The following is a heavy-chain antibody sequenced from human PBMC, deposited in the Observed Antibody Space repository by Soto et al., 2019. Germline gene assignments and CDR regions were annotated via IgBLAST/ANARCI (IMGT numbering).Heavy chain of an antibody. J-gene: IGHJ4*02. V-gene: IGHV1-69*01. CDR1: GVTFSSYS. CDR3: ARGSYDSSGYFDY. Sequence: GXSVKVCLNACGVTFSSYSISWVRQAPGQGLEWMGGIIPIFGTANYAQKFQGRVTITADESTSTAYMELSSLRSEDTAVYYCARGSYDSSGYFDYWGQGTLVTVSS. CDR2: IIPIFGTA. D-gene: IGHD3-22*01.